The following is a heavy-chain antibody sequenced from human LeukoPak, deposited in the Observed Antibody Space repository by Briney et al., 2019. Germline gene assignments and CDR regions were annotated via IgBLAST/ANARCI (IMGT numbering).Heavy chain of an antibody. Sequence: SETLSLTCAVYGGSFSGYYWSWIRQPPGKGLEWIGEINHSGSTNYNPSLKSRVTISVDTSKNQFSLKLSSVTAADTAVHYCARDTVGATDYWGQGTLVTVSS. J-gene: IGHJ4*02. CDR1: GGSFSGYY. D-gene: IGHD1-26*01. CDR3: ARDTVGATDY. V-gene: IGHV4-34*01. CDR2: INHSGST.